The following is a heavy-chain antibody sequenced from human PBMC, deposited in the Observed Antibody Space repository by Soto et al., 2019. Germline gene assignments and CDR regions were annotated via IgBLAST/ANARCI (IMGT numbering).Heavy chain of an antibody. Sequence: QVQLVESGGGVVQPGRSLRLSCAASGFTFSSYAMHWVRQAPGKGLEWVAVISYDGSNKYYADSVKGRFTISRDNSKNTLYLQMNSLRAEDTAVYYCARRGHDSSGYYYGDWFDPWGQGTLVTVSS. D-gene: IGHD3-22*01. CDR3: ARRGHDSSGYYYGDWFDP. V-gene: IGHV3-30-3*01. CDR1: GFTFSSYA. J-gene: IGHJ5*02. CDR2: ISYDGSNK.